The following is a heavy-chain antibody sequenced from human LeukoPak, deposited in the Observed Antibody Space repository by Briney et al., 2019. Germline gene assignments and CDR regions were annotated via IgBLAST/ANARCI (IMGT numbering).Heavy chain of an antibody. J-gene: IGHJ4*02. CDR3: AKDQSYSASAFDY. V-gene: IGHV3-23*01. D-gene: IGHD5-18*01. CDR1: GFTFSNHA. Sequence: GGSLRLSCAASGFTFSNHAMSWVRQAPGKGLEWVSAISGSGSTYYADSVKGRFTISRDNSKNTLYLQMNSLRAEDTAVYYCAKDQSYSASAFDYWGQGTLVTVSS. CDR2: ISGSGST.